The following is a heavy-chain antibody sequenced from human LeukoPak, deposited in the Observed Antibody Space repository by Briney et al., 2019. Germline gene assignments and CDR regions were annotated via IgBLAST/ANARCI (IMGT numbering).Heavy chain of an antibody. CDR1: GFSLTTYA. V-gene: IGHV3-23*01. CDR3: AKSQLWAPDYFDY. D-gene: IGHD5-18*01. J-gene: IGHJ4*02. Sequence: HPGGSLRLSCEASGFSLTTYAMHWVRQAPGTGLEWVSEISASGGFTHYADSVKGRFTISRDNSRNTFYLQMNSLRAEDTAVYYCAKSQLWAPDYFDYWGQGTLVTVSS. CDR2: ISASGGFT.